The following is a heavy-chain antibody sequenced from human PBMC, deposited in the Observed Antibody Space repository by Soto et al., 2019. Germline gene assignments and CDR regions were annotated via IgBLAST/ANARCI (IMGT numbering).Heavy chain of an antibody. CDR2: IYYSGST. CDR1: GGSISSGDYY. CDR3: ARGGTVTSHYYYSYGMDV. Sequence: PSETLSLTCTVSGGSISSGDYYWSWIRQPPGKGLEWIGYIYYSGSTYYNPSLKSRVTISVDTSKNQFSLKLSSVTAADTAVYYCARGGTVTSHYYYSYGMDVWGQGTTVTVSS. J-gene: IGHJ6*02. D-gene: IGHD4-17*01. V-gene: IGHV4-30-4*01.